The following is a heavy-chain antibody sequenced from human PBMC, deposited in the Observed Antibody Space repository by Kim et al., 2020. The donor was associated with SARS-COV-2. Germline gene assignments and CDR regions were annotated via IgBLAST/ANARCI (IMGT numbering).Heavy chain of an antibody. V-gene: IGHV3-74*01. CDR2: T. Sequence: TSYADSVKGRFTISRDNAKNTLYLQMNSLRAEDTAVYYCAKSFRGYSYGYWGQGTLVTVSS. D-gene: IGHD5-18*01. CDR3: AKSFRGYSYGY. J-gene: IGHJ4*02.